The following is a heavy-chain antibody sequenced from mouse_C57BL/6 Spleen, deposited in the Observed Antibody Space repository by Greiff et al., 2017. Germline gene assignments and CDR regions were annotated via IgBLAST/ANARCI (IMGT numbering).Heavy chain of an antibody. CDR1: GYTFTDYN. V-gene: IGHV1-18*01. CDR3: ARSGAHYYGSSYRFAY. CDR2: INPNNGGT. J-gene: IGHJ3*01. Sequence: EVQLQQSGPELVKPRASVKIPCKASGYTFTDYNMDWVKQSHGKSLEWIGDINPNNGGTIYNQKFKGKATLTVDKSSSTAYMELRSLTSEDTAVYYCARSGAHYYGSSYRFAYWGQGTLVTVSA. D-gene: IGHD1-1*01.